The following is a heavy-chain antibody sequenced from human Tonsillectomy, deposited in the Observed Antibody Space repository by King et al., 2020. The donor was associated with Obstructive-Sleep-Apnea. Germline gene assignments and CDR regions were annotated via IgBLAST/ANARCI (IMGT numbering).Heavy chain of an antibody. D-gene: IGHD3-3*01. CDR2: TSYRGST. Sequence: QLQESGPGLVKPSETLSLTCTVSGGSMSSFYWSWIRQPPGKGLEWIGYTSYRGSTNYNPSLKSRVTISVDTSKNQFSLKLRSVTAVDTAVYYCARDRGDYDFWSGPRDDAFDIWGQGTMVFVS. CDR1: GGSMSSFY. CDR3: ARDRGDYDFWSGPRDDAFDI. J-gene: IGHJ3*02. V-gene: IGHV4-59*01.